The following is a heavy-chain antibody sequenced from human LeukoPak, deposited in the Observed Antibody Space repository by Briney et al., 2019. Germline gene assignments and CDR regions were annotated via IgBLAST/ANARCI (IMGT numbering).Heavy chain of an antibody. J-gene: IGHJ4*02. Sequence: GGSLRLSCATSGFTFSDYAMSWVRQAPGKGLEWVSTISATAGITFYADSVKGRFTISRDNSKNALYLQMSSLRAQDTAVFYCAKLSSTWYNDYWGQGTLVTVSS. CDR3: AKLSSTWYNDY. CDR2: ISATAGIT. V-gene: IGHV3-23*01. CDR1: GFTFSDYA. D-gene: IGHD6-13*01.